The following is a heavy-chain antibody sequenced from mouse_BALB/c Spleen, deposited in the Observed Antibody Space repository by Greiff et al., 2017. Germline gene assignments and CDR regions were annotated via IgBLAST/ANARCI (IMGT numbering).Heavy chain of an antibody. CDR1: GFTFSSYT. CDR3: ARCGGDYDGYFYCDY. CDR2: ISSGGGNT. V-gene: IGHV5-9*03. J-gene: IGHJ2*01. Sequence: EVKVVESGGGLVKPGGSLKLSCAASGFTFSSYTMSWVRQTPEKRLEWVATISSGGGNTYYPDSVKGRFTISRDNAKNNLYLQMSSLRSEDTALYYCARCGGDYDGYFYCDYWGQGTTLTVSS. D-gene: IGHD2-3*01.